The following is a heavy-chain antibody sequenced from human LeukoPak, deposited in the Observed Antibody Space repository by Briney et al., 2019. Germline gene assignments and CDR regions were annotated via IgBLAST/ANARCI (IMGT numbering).Heavy chain of an antibody. CDR1: GGSISNNY. D-gene: IGHD5-12*01. J-gene: IGHJ4*02. CDR3: ARASVGGYDLAVSPHVDY. CDR2: IYYSGST. V-gene: IGHV4-30-4*08. Sequence: SETLSLTCTVSGGSISNNYWTWIRQPPGRGLEWIGYIYYSGSTYYNPSLKSRVTISVDTSKNQFSLKLSSVTAADTAVYYCARASVGGYDLAVSPHVDYWGQGTLVTVSS.